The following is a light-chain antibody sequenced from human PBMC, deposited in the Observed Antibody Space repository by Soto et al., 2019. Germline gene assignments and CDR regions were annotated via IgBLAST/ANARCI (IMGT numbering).Light chain of an antibody. Sequence: QSALTQPPSVSGAPGQRVTISCTGSSSNIGAGYVVHWYQQLPGTAPKLLIYGNSNRPSGVPDRFSGSKSGTSASLAITGLQAEDEADYYCQSYDSSLSGFAVFGGGTQLTVL. CDR1: SSNIGAGYV. CDR2: GNS. V-gene: IGLV1-40*01. CDR3: QSYDSSLSGFAV. J-gene: IGLJ7*01.